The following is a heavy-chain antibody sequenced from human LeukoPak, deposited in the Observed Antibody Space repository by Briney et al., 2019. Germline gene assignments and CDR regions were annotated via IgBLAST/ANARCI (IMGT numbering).Heavy chain of an antibody. Sequence: PSETLSLTCTVSGDSISTSKSYWGWVRQPPLKGLEWIGSIYYSATTYYNPSLKSRVTISVDTSKNQFSLKLSSVTAADTAVYYCARVPTVTFFDYWGQGTLVTVSS. V-gene: IGHV4-39*07. D-gene: IGHD4-17*01. J-gene: IGHJ4*02. CDR2: IYYSATT. CDR1: GDSISTSKSY. CDR3: ARVPTVTFFDY.